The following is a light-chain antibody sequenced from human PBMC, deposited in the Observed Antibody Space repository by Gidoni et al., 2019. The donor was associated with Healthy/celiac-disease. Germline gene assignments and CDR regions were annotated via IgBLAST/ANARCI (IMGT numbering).Light chain of an antibody. CDR1: QSISSY. V-gene: IGKV1-39*01. J-gene: IGKJ1*01. CDR2: AAS. CDR3: QQSYSTLWT. Sequence: DIQMTQSPSSLSASVGDRVTIPCRASQSISSYLNWYQQKPGKAPKLLIYAASSLQSGVPSRFSGSGSGTDFTLTISRLQPEDFATYYCQQSYSTLWTFGQGTKVEIK.